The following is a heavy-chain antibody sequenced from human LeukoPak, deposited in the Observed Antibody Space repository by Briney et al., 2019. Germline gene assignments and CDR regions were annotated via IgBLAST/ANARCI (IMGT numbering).Heavy chain of an antibody. V-gene: IGHV1-18*01. J-gene: IGHJ3*02. CDR2: SSAYSGHT. CDR1: GYTFTSYG. CDR3: ATALRVDSSGFLLTDAFDI. D-gene: IGHD3-22*01. Sequence: ASVRVSCKASGYTFTSYGISWVRQAPGQGLEWMGWSSAYSGHTTSAQKPQGRVTVTIDTSTSTAYMELRSLRADDTAVYYCATALRVDSSGFLLTDAFDIWGQGTMVTVSS.